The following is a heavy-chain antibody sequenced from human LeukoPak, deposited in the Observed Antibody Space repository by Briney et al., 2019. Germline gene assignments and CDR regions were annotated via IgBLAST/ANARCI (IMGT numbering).Heavy chain of an antibody. Sequence: PGGSLRLSCAASGFTVSSNYMSRVRQAPGKGLEWVSVIYSGGSTYHADSVKGRFTISRDNSKNTLYLQMNSLRAEDTAVYYCARTVTFDGMDVWSQGTTVTVSS. CDR3: ARTVTFDGMDV. CDR2: IYSGGST. CDR1: GFTVSSNY. V-gene: IGHV3-66*01. D-gene: IGHD4-17*01. J-gene: IGHJ6*02.